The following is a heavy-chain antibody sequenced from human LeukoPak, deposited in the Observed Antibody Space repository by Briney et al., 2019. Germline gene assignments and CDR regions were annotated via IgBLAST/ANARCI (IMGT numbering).Heavy chain of an antibody. J-gene: IGHJ6*02. D-gene: IGHD6-13*01. V-gene: IGHV3-48*01. CDR3: ARGAGAAAAYGMDV. Sequence: GGSLRLSCAASGFTFSSYSMNWVRQAPGKALEWVSYISISSTTIYYADSVKGRFTISRDNAKNSLYLQMNSLRAEDTAVYYCARGAGAAAAYGMDVWGQGTTVTVSS. CDR1: GFTFSSYS. CDR2: ISISSTTI.